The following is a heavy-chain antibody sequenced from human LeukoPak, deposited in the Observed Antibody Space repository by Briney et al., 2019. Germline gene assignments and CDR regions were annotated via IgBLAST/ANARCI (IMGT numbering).Heavy chain of an antibody. CDR2: IKQDGSEK. Sequence: GGSLRLSCAASGFTFSSYWMSWVRQAPGKGLEWVANIKQDGSEKYYVDSVKGRFTISRDNAKNSLYLQMNSLRAEDTAVYYCARYLRVVVPAAARYFDYWGQETLVTVSS. CDR3: ARYLRVVVPAAARYFDY. J-gene: IGHJ4*02. CDR1: GFTFSSYW. D-gene: IGHD2-2*01. V-gene: IGHV3-7*01.